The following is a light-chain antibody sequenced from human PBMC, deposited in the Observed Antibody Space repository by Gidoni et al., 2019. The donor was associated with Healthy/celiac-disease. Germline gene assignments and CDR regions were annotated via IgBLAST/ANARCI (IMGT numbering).Light chain of an antibody. Sequence: EILLTQSPPTLSLSPGERATLSCRASQSVSSYLAWYQQKPGQAPRLLIYDASNRATGIPARFSGSGSGTDFTLTISSLEPEDFAVYYCQQRSNWPPMYTFGQGTKLEIK. J-gene: IGKJ2*01. CDR1: QSVSSY. CDR3: QQRSNWPPMYT. V-gene: IGKV3-11*01. CDR2: DAS.